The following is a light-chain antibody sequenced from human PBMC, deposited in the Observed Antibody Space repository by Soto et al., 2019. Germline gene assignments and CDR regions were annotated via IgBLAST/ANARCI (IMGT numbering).Light chain of an antibody. J-gene: IGKJ1*01. Sequence: EIVLTQSPATLSLSPGERGTLSCRASESVTDYLAWYQQKPGQAPRLLVYDVSNRAAGIPTRFSGGGSGTDLTITISNVEPEDFAVYYCQQRSDWTWTFGQGTKVDIK. V-gene: IGKV3-11*01. CDR1: ESVTDY. CDR2: DVS. CDR3: QQRSDWTWT.